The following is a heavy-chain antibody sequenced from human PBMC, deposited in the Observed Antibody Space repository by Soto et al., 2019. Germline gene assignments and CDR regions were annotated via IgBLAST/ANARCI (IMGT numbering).Heavy chain of an antibody. J-gene: IGHJ6*02. D-gene: IGHD3-16*01. CDR3: ARCLGGRMDD. CDR1: GTIFSSYT. CDR2: IIPILGET. Sequence: QVQLVQSGAEVKKPGSSVRVDCKASGTIFSSYTISWVRQAPGQGLEWMGRIIPILGETNSAQKFQGRVTLTADKSTNTAYMELNSLRLEDTALYYCARCLGGRMDDWGQGTTVTVSS. V-gene: IGHV1-69*02.